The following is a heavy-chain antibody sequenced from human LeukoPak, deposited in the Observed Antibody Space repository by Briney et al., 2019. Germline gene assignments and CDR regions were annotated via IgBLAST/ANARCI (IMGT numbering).Heavy chain of an antibody. CDR2: ISSSSSTI. CDR1: GFTFSSYS. D-gene: IGHD3-3*01. Sequence: GGSLRLSCAASGFTFSSYSMNWVRQAPGKGLEWVSYISSSSSTIYYADSVKGRFTISRDNAKNSLYLQMNSLRAEDTAVYYCAKGASPYYYDFWSGYYPNNWFDPWGQGTLVTVSS. CDR3: AKGASPYYYDFWSGYYPNNWFDP. J-gene: IGHJ5*02. V-gene: IGHV3-48*01.